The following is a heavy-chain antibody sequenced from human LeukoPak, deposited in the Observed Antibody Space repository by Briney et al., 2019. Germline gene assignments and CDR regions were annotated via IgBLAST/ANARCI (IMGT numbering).Heavy chain of an antibody. J-gene: IGHJ4*02. CDR2: ISPIFGTA. D-gene: IGHD1-26*01. Sequence: SVKVSCKASGGTFSSYAISWVRQAPGQGLEWMGRISPIFGTANYAQKFQGRVTITTNESTSTAYMELSSLRSEDTAVYYCAGDIVGATCWGQGTLVTVSS. V-gene: IGHV1-69*05. CDR3: AGDIVGATC. CDR1: GGTFSSYA.